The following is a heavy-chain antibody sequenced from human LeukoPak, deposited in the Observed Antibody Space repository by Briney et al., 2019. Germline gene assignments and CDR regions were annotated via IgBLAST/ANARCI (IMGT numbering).Heavy chain of an antibody. CDR1: GFTFSSYW. J-gene: IGHJ4*02. V-gene: IGHV3-7*03. CDR3: ARGRETYYYDSSGYRPMDY. D-gene: IGHD3-22*01. CDR2: IKTDGSQI. Sequence: GGSLRLSCVASGFTFSSYWMTWVRQAPGKGLEWVANIKTDGSQIYYADSVKGRFTISRDNSKNTLYLQMNSLRAEDTAVYYCARGRETYYYDSSGYRPMDYWGQGTLVTVSS.